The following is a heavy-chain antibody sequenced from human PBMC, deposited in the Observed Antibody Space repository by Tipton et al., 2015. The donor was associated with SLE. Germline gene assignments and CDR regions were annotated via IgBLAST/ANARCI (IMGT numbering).Heavy chain of an antibody. CDR2: IYYSGNT. J-gene: IGHJ3*02. CDR1: GGSISSYY. Sequence: TLSLTCSVSGGSISSYYWSWFRQPPGKRLEWIGYIYYSGNTHYNPSLESRVTMSVDTSQNQLSLRLSSVTAADTAVYYCARVHWKGDAFDIWGQGTMVTVSS. D-gene: IGHD1-1*01. V-gene: IGHV4-59*01. CDR3: ARVHWKGDAFDI.